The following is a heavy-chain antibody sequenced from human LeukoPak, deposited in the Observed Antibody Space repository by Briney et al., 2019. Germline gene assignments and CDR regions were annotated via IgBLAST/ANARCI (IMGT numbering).Heavy chain of an antibody. V-gene: IGHV3-74*01. Sequence: GGSLRLSCAASGFTFSRYWMHWVRQAPGKGLVWVSRIKTDGTYTSYADSVKGRFTISRDNAKSTLYLQMNALRGEHTAVYYCASEEGGLDVWGQGTTVTVSS. CDR2: IKTDGTYT. CDR3: ASEEGGLDV. CDR1: GFTFSRYW. J-gene: IGHJ6*02.